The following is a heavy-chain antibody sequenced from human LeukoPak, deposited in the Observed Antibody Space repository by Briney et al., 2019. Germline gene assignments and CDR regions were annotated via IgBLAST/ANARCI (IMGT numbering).Heavy chain of an antibody. CDR3: VREDYAYVGGTYPYWFDP. Sequence: PGGSLRFSCAASGFTFDDYAMNWVRQAPGKGLKWVSSINTNGGSKYYADSVKGRYVVSRDNFKDTLSLEMSNLRDEDTAVYYCVREDYAYVGGTYPYWFDPWGQGTLVIVSS. V-gene: IGHV3-23*01. CDR1: GFTFDDYA. CDR2: INTNGGSK. J-gene: IGHJ5*02. D-gene: IGHD3-16*02.